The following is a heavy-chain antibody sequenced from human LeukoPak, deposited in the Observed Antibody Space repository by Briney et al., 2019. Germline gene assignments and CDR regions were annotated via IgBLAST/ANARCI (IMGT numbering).Heavy chain of an antibody. V-gene: IGHV4-59*08. Sequence: PSETLPLTCNVSGGSMSRYYWSWIRQPPGKGLEWIGYIYYSGSTNYNPSLKSRVSISLDTSKNQFSLRLTSVTATDTAVYYCATLDVYRASSFDSWGQGTLVTVSS. D-gene: IGHD5-24*01. CDR3: ATLDVYRASSFDS. CDR1: GGSMSRYY. CDR2: IYYSGST. J-gene: IGHJ4*02.